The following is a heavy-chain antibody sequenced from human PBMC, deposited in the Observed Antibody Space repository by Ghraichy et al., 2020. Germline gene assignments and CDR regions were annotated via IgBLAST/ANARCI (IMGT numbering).Heavy chain of an antibody. D-gene: IGHD5/OR15-5a*01. CDR3: ARGGDLVSIFDF. V-gene: IGHV3-30*04. Sequence: GGSLRLSCVASGFTFNRYAMHWVRQAPGKGLEWVTVISYNGIEKHYADSVKGRFTISRDNSKNTLYLQLNSLSAEDSAVYYCARGGDLVSIFDFWGQGTLVTVSS. J-gene: IGHJ4*02. CDR1: GFTFNRYA. CDR2: ISYNGIEK.